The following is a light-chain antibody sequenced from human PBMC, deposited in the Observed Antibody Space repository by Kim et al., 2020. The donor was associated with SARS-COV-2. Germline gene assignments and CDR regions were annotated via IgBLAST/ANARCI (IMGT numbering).Light chain of an antibody. CDR2: AAS. Sequence: DIQLTQSPSLLSASVGDRVTISCRASQGIVNSLAWYQQKPGKAPDLLIYAASTLQSGVPSRFSGSASGTEFTLTISSLQPDDFATYYCQQYNGYHTFGQGTKLEI. CDR3: QQYNGYHT. J-gene: IGKJ2*01. V-gene: IGKV1-9*01. CDR1: QGIVNS.